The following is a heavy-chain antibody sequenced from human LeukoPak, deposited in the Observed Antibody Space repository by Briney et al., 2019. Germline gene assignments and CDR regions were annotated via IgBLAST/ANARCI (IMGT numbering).Heavy chain of an antibody. CDR2: IYYSGST. D-gene: IGHD6-19*01. V-gene: IGHV4-38-2*02. CDR3: ARHNAAVAGPHFDY. Sequence: SETLSLTCTVSGYSISSGYYWGWIRQPPGKGLEWIGSIYYSGSTYYNPSLKSRVTISVDTSKNQFSLKLSSVTAADTAVYYCARHNAAVAGPHFDYWGQGTLVTVSS. CDR1: GYSISSGYY. J-gene: IGHJ4*02.